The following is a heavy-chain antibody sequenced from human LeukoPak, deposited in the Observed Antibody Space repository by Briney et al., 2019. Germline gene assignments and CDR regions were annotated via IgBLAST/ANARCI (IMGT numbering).Heavy chain of an antibody. CDR3: TADLPGGYSDYFDY. J-gene: IGHJ4*02. CDR1: GLTFRNAW. Sequence: PGGSLRLSCAASGLTFRNAWMNWVRQAPGKGLEWVGRIKSRTDGGTIDSAAPVKGGFTISRDDSRDTLYLEMNSLKTEDTAVYYCTADLPGGYSDYFDYWGQGTLVTVSS. D-gene: IGHD4-23*01. V-gene: IGHV3-15*01. CDR2: IKSRTDGGTI.